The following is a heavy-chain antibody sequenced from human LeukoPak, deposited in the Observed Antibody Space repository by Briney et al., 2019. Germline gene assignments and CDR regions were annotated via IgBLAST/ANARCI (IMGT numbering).Heavy chain of an antibody. CDR3: TRESGPYCPFGY. J-gene: IGHJ4*02. V-gene: IGHV4-4*02. Sequence: PSETLSLTCGVSGGSITSTHWWSWVRQPPGQGLEWIGEISLTGRTNYNPSLIGRVIMSLDESRNQLSLTLTSVTAADTAMYYCTRESGPYCPFGYWGQGTLVVVPS. D-gene: IGHD1-26*01. CDR2: ISLTGRT. CDR1: GGSITSTHW.